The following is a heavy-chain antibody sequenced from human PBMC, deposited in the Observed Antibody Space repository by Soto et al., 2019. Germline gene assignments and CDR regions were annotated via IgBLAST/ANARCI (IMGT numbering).Heavy chain of an antibody. CDR3: ARTDYGGTTYYFDY. J-gene: IGHJ4*02. D-gene: IGHD4-17*01. CDR1: GFTFSSYG. CDR2: IWYDGSNK. Sequence: PGGSLRLSCAASGFTFSSYGMHWVRQAPGKGLEWVAVIWYDGSNKYYADSVKGRFTISRDNSKNTLYLQMNSLRAEDTAVYYCARTDYGGTTYYFDYWGQGTLVTVSS. V-gene: IGHV3-33*01.